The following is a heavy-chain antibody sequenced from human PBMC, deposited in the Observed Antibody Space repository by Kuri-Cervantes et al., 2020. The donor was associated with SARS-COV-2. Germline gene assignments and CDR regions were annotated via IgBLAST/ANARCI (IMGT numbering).Heavy chain of an antibody. J-gene: IGHJ6*02. V-gene: IGHV3-48*03. Sequence: GGSLRLSCTASGFTFGDYAMSWVRQAPGKGLEWVSYISSSGSTIYYADSVKGRFTISRDNAKNSLYLQMNSLRAEDTAVYYCARDVRGYSYGLPYYYYYGMDVWGQGTTVTVSS. CDR1: GFTFGDYA. CDR2: ISSSGSTI. D-gene: IGHD5-18*01. CDR3: ARDVRGYSYGLPYYYYYGMDV.